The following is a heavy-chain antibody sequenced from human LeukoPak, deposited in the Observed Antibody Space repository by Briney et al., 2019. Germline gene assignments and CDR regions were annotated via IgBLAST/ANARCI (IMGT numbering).Heavy chain of an antibody. J-gene: IGHJ4*02. V-gene: IGHV4-39*01. CDR3: ARLKRATVTTGGTFDY. Sequence: SETLSLTCTVSGGSISSSSYYWGWIRQPRGKGLEWIGSMYYSGSTYYNPSLKSRVTISVDTSKNQFSLKLSSVTAADTAVYYCARLKRATVTTGGTFDYWGQGTLVTVSS. CDR1: GGSISSSSYY. D-gene: IGHD4-17*01. CDR2: MYYSGST.